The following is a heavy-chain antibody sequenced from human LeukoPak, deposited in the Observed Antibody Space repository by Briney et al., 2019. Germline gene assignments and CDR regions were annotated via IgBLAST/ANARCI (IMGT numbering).Heavy chain of an antibody. D-gene: IGHD6-13*01. V-gene: IGHV4-34*01. CDR1: GGSFSGYY. Sequence: SETLSLTCAVYGGSFSGYYWSWIRQPPGKGLEWIGEINHSGSTNYNPSLKSRVTISVDTSKNQFSLKLSSMTAADTAVYYCARGRAAAGYYWGQGTLVTVSS. CDR2: INHSGST. J-gene: IGHJ4*02. CDR3: ARGRAAAGYY.